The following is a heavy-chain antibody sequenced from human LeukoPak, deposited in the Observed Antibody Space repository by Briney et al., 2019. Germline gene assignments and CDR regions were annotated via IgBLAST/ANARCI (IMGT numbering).Heavy chain of an antibody. CDR1: GYTLTELS. V-gene: IGHV1-24*01. D-gene: IGHD3-22*01. CDR3: ATDSSVGGYYFK. Sequence: ASVKVSCEVPGYTLTELSMHWVRQAPGKGLEWMGGFDPEDGETIYAQKFQGRVTMTEDTSTDTAYMELSSLRSEDTAVYYCATDSSVGGYYFKWGQGTLVTVSS. CDR2: FDPEDGET. J-gene: IGHJ4*02.